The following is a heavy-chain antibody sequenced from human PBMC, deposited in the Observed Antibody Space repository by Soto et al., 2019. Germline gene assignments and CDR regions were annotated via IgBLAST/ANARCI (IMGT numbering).Heavy chain of an antibody. CDR3: AHSRGDLVPAAKLNWFDP. Sequence: QITLKESGPTLVKPTQTLTLTCTFSGFSLSTSGVGVGWIRQPPGKALEWLALIYWDDDKRYSPSLKSRLTITKDTSKNQVVLTMTNMDPVDTATYYCAHSRGDLVPAAKLNWFDPWGQGTLVTVSS. CDR1: GFSLSTSGVG. J-gene: IGHJ5*02. V-gene: IGHV2-5*02. D-gene: IGHD2-2*01. CDR2: IYWDDDK.